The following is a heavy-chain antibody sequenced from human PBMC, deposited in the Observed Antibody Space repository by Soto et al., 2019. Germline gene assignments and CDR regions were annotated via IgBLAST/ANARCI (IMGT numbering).Heavy chain of an antibody. D-gene: IGHD3-10*01. CDR2: IIPIFGTA. CDR1: GGTFSSYA. V-gene: IGHV1-69*14. Sequence: QVQLVQSGAEVMQPGSSVRVSCKASGGTFSSYAISWVRQAPGQGLEWMGGIIPIFGTADYTQKFQGSVTITVEKSPTTAYLVLSSLGSEDTAVYFCARDKDRVRFGGIYYCGMDGWGQGTTVTVSS. J-gene: IGHJ6*01. CDR3: ARDKDRVRFGGIYYCGMDG.